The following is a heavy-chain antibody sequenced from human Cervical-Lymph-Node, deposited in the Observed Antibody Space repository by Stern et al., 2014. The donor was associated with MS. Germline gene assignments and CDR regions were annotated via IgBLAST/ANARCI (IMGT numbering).Heavy chain of an antibody. J-gene: IGHJ4*02. V-gene: IGHV4-31*03. D-gene: IGHD3-3*01. CDR2: IYHSGST. Sequence: VQLLESGPGLVKPSQTLSLTCTVSGGSISSGNYYWSWIRQHPGKGLEWIGSIYHSGSTYYNPPLKGRVTTSIDTSKNQFSLKLSSVTAADTAVYYCARGSREVLLPRFYFDYWGQGTLVTVSS. CDR1: GGSISSGNYY. CDR3: ARGSREVLLPRFYFDY.